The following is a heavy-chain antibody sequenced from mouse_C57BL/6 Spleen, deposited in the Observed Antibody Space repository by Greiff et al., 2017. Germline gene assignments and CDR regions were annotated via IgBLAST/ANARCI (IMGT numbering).Heavy chain of an antibody. CDR3: AREGGLPYAMDY. V-gene: IGHV5-17*01. CDR2: ISSGSSTI. D-gene: IGHD2-4*01. CDR1: GFTFSDYG. J-gene: IGHJ4*01. Sequence: EVKLMESGGGLVKPGGSLKLSCAASGFTFSDYGMHWVRQAPEKGLEWVAYISSGSSTIYYAGTVKGRFTISRDNAKNTLFLQMTSLRSEDTAMYYCAREGGLPYAMDYWGQGTSVTVSS.